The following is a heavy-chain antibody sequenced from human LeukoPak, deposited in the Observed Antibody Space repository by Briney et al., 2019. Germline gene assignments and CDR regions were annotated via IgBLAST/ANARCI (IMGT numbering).Heavy chain of an antibody. J-gene: IGHJ1*01. CDR3: AFFVREPQN. CDR2: IAHDGSVK. CDR1: TVIFRKYW. Sequence: GGSLRLSCAASTVIFRKYWMGWASQAPGKGLEWVANIAHDGSVKWYVDSVKGRFIISRDNARDSLYLQMNGLRVEDTAIYYCAFFVREPQNWGQGTLVTVSS. V-gene: IGHV3-7*01. D-gene: IGHD3-10*02.